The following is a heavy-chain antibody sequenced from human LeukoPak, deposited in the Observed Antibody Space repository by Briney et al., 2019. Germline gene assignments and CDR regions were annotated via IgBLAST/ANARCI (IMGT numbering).Heavy chain of an antibody. D-gene: IGHD2-2*01. V-gene: IGHV1-18*01. J-gene: IGHJ4*02. CDR2: ISAHNGNT. CDR1: GYRFTSYG. Sequence: ASVRVSCKASGYRFTSYGVNWVRQAPGQGLEWMGWISAHNGNTIYAQKVQCRVTLTTDTSTSTVYMDLGSLTFDDTAVYCCARDTFCDSVSCYPTRTTPNGLVDHWGQGTLVTVSS. CDR3: ARDTFCDSVSCYPTRTTPNGLVDH.